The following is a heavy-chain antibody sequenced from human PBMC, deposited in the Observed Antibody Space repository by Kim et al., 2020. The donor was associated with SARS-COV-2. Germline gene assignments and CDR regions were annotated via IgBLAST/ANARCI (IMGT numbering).Heavy chain of an antibody. D-gene: IGHD2-21*02. J-gene: IGHJ5*02. Sequence: YYVDSVKGRFTISRDNAKNSLYLQMNSLRAEDTAIYYCARELAYCGGDCPWGQGTLVTVSS. CDR3: ARELAYCGGDCP. V-gene: IGHV3-7*01.